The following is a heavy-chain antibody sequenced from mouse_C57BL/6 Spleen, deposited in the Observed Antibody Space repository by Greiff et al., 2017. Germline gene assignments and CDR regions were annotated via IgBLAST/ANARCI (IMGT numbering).Heavy chain of an antibody. V-gene: IGHV1-81*01. CDR2: IYPRSGNT. J-gene: IGHJ1*03. CDR3: ADYYGSASDWGFDV. Sequence: QVQLQQSGAELARPGASVKLSCKASGYTFTSYGISWVKQRTGQGLEWIGEIYPRSGNTYYNEKFKGKATLTADKSSSTAYMELRSLTSEDSAVXDCADYYGSASDWGFDVWGTGTTVTVSS. CDR1: GYTFTSYG. D-gene: IGHD1-1*01.